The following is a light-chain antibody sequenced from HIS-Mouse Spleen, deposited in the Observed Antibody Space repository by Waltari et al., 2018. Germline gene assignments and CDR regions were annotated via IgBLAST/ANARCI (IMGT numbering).Light chain of an antibody. V-gene: IGLV2-23*03. CDR2: DGS. CDR1: SSDVGRYNL. CDR3: CSYAGSSTFVVV. J-gene: IGLJ2*01. Sequence: QSALTQPASVSGSPGQSITISCTGTSSDVGRYNLVSWYQQHPGKAPKLRIYDGSKRPSGISNRFSGSKSGNTASRTISGLQAEDEADYYCCSYAGSSTFVVVFGGGTKLTVL.